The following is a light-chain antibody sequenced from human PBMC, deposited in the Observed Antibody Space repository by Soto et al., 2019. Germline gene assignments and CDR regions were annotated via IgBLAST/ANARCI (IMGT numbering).Light chain of an antibody. V-gene: IGKV3-20*01. CDR2: AAS. Sequence: EIVLTQSPGTLSVSPGERATLSCRASQTVSSNYLAWYQQKPGQAPRLLIYAASTRATGIPDRFSGSGSGTDFTLSISRLEPEDFAVYYCQLYGTSPKPFGQGTKVDIK. CDR3: QLYGTSPKP. CDR1: QTVSSNY. J-gene: IGKJ1*01.